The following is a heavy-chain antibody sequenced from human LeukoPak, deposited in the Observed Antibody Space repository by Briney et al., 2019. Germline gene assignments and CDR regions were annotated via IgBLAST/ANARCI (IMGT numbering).Heavy chain of an antibody. CDR3: ARRLSSDWYKGVIDV. D-gene: IGHD6-19*01. CDR2: IYYSGRT. Sequence: SETLSLTCTVPGGSITGSGYYWGWIRQPPGKGLEWIGSIYYSGRTYYNPSLKSRVTFSAATSGNPFSLKLTSWIAAAPAVFSSARRLSSDWYKGVIDVGGQGRMVTV. CDR1: GGSITGSGYY. V-gene: IGHV4-39*01. J-gene: IGHJ3*01.